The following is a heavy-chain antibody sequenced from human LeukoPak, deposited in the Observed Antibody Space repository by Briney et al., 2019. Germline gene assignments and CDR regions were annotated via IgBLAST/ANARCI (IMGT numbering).Heavy chain of an antibody. J-gene: IGHJ4*02. CDR3: AREVRTGTGDY. D-gene: IGHD3/OR15-3a*01. V-gene: IGHV3-66*01. Sequence: QSGGSLRLSCAASGFTFSSYEMNWVRQAPGKGLEWVSVIYSAGSTYYADSAKGRFTISGDSSKNTAYLQLTSLRVEDTAVYYCAREVRTGTGDYWGQGTLVTVSS. CDR1: GFTFSSYE. CDR2: IYSAGST.